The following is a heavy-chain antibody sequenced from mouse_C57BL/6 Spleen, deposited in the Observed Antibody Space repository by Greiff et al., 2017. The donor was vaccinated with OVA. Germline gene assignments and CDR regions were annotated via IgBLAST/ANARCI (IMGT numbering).Heavy chain of an antibody. V-gene: IGHV3-6*01. CDR3: ARITTGYAMDY. CDR1: GYSITSGYY. CDR2: ISYDGSN. D-gene: IGHD1-1*01. J-gene: IGHJ4*01. Sequence: EVKLMESGPGLVKPSQSLSLTCSVTGYSITSGYYWNWIRQFPGNKLEWMGYISYDGSNNYNPSLKNRISITRDTSKNQFFLKLNSVTTEDTATYYCARITTGYAMDYWGQGTSVTVSS.